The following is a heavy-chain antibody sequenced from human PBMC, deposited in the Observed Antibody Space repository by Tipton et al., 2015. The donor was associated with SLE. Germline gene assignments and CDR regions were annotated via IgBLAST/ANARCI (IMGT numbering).Heavy chain of an antibody. CDR2: IYYTGTA. V-gene: IGHV4-59*11. D-gene: IGHD4-11*01. CDR1: GDSLTGLY. CDR3: ARDRRGDYPYYVDY. J-gene: IGHJ4*02. Sequence: TLSLTCTVSGDSLTGLYFTWLRQTPGQGLEWFGYIYYTGTAIYSPPLQSRATISLDTSKKQFSLKLRSVSAADTAVYYCARDRRGDYPYYVDYWGPGTLVTVSS.